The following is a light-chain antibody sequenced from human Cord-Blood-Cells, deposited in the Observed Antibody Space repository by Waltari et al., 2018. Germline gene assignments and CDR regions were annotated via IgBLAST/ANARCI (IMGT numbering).Light chain of an antibody. CDR1: ALPKQY. CDR2: KDR. J-gene: IGLJ1*01. V-gene: IGLV3-25*03. Sequence: SYELTQPPSVSVSPGQTARITCSGDALPKQYAYWYQQKPGQAPVLVIYKDRERPSGIHERFSGSSSGTTVTLTISGVQAEDEADYYCQSADSSGTYVFGTGTKVTVL. CDR3: QSADSSGTYV.